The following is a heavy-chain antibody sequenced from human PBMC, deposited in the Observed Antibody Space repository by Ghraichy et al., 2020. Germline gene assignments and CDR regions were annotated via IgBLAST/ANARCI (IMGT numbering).Heavy chain of an antibody. J-gene: IGHJ5*02. CDR2: TYYRSKWYN. CDR3: ARGGRRGRGASLDP. CDR1: GDSVSSNRAA. D-gene: IGHD3-16*01. V-gene: IGHV6-1*01. Sequence: SQTLSLTCAVSGDSVSSNRAAWNWIRQSPSRGLEWLGRTYYRSKWYNDYAVSVKSRITINPDTSKNQFSLQLKSVTPEDTAVYYCARGGRRGRGASLDPWGQGTLVTVSS.